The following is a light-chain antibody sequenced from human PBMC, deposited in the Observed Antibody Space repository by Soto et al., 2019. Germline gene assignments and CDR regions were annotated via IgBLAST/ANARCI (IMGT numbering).Light chain of an antibody. V-gene: IGKV1-5*03. CDR2: KAS. CDR1: QSINNW. CDR3: QQYDTYSWT. Sequence: DIQMTQSPSTLSASVGDRVTITCRASQSINNWLAWYQQKPGKAPKLLIRKASTLGCGVPSRFSGSGSGTEFTLTISSLQPDDFATYYCQQYDTYSWTFGQGTKVEIK. J-gene: IGKJ1*01.